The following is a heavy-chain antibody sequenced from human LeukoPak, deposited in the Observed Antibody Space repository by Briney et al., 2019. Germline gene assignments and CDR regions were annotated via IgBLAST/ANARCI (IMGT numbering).Heavy chain of an antibody. V-gene: IGHV3-21*01. Sequence: GGSLRLSCAASGFTFSSYSMNWVRQAPGKGLEWVSSISSSSSYIYYADSVKGRFTISRDNAKNSLYLQMNSLRAEDTAVYYCARGVRGPYDFWSGYRFHFDYWGQGTLVTVSS. CDR3: ARGVRGPYDFWSGYRFHFDY. CDR2: ISSSSSYI. J-gene: IGHJ4*02. D-gene: IGHD3-3*01. CDR1: GFTFSSYS.